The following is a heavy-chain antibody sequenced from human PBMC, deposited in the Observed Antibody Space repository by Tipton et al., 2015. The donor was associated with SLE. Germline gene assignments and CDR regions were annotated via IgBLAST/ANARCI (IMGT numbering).Heavy chain of an antibody. D-gene: IGHD5-12*01. V-gene: IGHV3-23*01. J-gene: IGHJ4*02. CDR3: AKDLNRVATSPFDY. CDR1: GFTFANYA. CDR2: ISGSGDRT. Sequence: SLRLSCAASGFTFANYAMSWVRQAPGKGLEWVSAISGSGDRTYYADSVKGHFTISRDNSKNTLYPQMNSLRVEDTAVYYCAKDLNRVATSPFDYWGQGTLVTVSS.